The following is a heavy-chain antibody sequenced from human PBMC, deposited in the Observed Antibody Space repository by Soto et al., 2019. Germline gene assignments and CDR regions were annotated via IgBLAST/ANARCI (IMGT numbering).Heavy chain of an antibody. D-gene: IGHD3-10*01. J-gene: IGHJ6*02. V-gene: IGHV5-51*01. CDR3: ARHPPYYGSGSSSYYYYGMDV. CDR1: GYSFTNYW. CDR2: IYPGDSDT. Sequence: ESLKISCKGSGYSFTNYWIGWVRQMPGKGLEWMGIIYPGDSDTRYSPSFQGQVTISADKSISTAYLQWSSLKASDTAMYYCARHPPYYGSGSSSYYYYGMDVWGQGTTVTVSS.